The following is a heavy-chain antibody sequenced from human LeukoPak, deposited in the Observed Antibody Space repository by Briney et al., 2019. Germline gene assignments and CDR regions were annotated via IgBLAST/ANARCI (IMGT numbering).Heavy chain of an antibody. J-gene: IGHJ4*02. D-gene: IGHD1-26*01. CDR3: ARHGLKLVGASTIYFDN. V-gene: IGHV4-59*08. Sequence: SETLSLTCSVSSGSISNNYWSWIRQSPEKGLEWIGYINCSGSTDYNPSFKSRVGVSVDTSKNQFSLKLYSVTAADTAVYYCARHGLKLVGASTIYFDNWGQGTLVTVSS. CDR2: INCSGST. CDR1: SGSISNNY.